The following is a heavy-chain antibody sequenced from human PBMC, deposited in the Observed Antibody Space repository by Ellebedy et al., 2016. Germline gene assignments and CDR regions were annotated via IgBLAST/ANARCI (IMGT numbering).Heavy chain of an antibody. D-gene: IGHD5-24*01. CDR3: ARGDGLNYRDTCDI. V-gene: IGHV3-74*01. CDR2: INTDGSSA. CDR1: GFTFSTYW. Sequence: GGSLRLXXAASGFTFSTYWMHWVRQAPGKGLEWVSRINTDGSSATYADSVKGRFTISRDNAKNTLYMQMNSLRAEDTAVYYCARGDGLNYRDTCDIWGQGTMVTVSS. J-gene: IGHJ3*02.